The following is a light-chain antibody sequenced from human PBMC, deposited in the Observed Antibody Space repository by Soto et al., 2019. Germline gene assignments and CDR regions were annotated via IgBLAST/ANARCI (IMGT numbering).Light chain of an antibody. CDR2: AAS. Sequence: DIQMTQSPASLSASIGDRVIITCRASQSISNYLNWYQHKPGRAPKFLIYAASSLQSGVPSRFSGSGSGTDFTLTISNLQREDFGTYFCQQSFSSSWTFGQGTKVE. CDR1: QSISNY. CDR3: QQSFSSSWT. J-gene: IGKJ1*01. V-gene: IGKV1-39*01.